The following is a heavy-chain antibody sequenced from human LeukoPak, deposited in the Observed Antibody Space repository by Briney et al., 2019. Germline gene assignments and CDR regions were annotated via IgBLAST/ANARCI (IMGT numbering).Heavy chain of an antibody. V-gene: IGHV3-23*01. CDR2: ISARAAMT. CDR3: AKDRSIGTYYTFDH. Sequence: GGSLRLSCEASGFTFNNYVMTWVRQAPGKGLEWVSSISARAAMTYYADSVKGRFTVSRDNSNNRLYLHMSGLTAADTAVYYCAKDRSIGTYYTFDHWGQGSLVTVSS. D-gene: IGHD1-26*01. J-gene: IGHJ4*02. CDR1: GFTFNNYV.